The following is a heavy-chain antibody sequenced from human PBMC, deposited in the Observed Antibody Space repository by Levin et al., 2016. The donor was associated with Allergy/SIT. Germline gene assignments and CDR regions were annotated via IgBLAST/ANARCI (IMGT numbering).Heavy chain of an antibody. CDR3: ARRGLVITMSSSWLLPPPPFDY. V-gene: IGHV1-69*02. D-gene: IGHD3-22*01. CDR2: IIPILGIA. J-gene: IGHJ4*02. Sequence: WVRQAPGQGLEWMGRIIPILGIANYAQKFQGRVTITADKSTSTAYMELSSLRSEDTAVYYCARRGLVITMSSSWLLPPPPFDYWGQGTLVTVSS.